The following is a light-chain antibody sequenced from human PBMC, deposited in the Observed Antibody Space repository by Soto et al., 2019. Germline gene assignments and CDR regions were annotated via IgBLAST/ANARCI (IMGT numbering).Light chain of an antibody. CDR3: SAFTGSSTRVV. Sequence: QSVLTQPASVSGSPGQSITISCTGTSSDVGGYNYVSWYQQHPGKAPKLMISDVSNRPSGVSNRFSGSKSGNTASLTISGLQAEDEADDYCSAFTGSSTRVVFGGGTKVTVL. J-gene: IGLJ2*01. CDR2: DVS. CDR1: SSDVGGYNY. V-gene: IGLV2-14*01.